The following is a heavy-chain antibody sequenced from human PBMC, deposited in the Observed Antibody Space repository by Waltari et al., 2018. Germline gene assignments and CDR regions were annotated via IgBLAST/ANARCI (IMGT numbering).Heavy chain of an antibody. V-gene: IGHV4-59*11. J-gene: IGHJ3*02. CDR2: IYYSGST. D-gene: IGHD5-12*01. CDR3: ARDREYSGYEGDDAFDI. CDR1: GGSISSHY. Sequence: QVQLQESGPGLVKPSETLSLTCTVSGGSISSHYWSWIRQPPGKGLEWIGYIYYSGSTNYNPSRKSRVTISVDTSKNQFSLKLSSVTAADTAVYYCARDREYSGYEGDDAFDIWGQGTMVTVSS.